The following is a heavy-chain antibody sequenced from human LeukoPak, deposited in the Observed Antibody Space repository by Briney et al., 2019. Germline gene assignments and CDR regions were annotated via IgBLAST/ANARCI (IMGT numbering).Heavy chain of an antibody. CDR2: ISGSGGST. CDR3: AKDRSSGSYFAAFLDY. V-gene: IGHV3-23*01. CDR1: GFTFSSYA. J-gene: IGHJ4*02. D-gene: IGHD1-26*01. Sequence: PGGSLRLSCAASGFTFSSYAMSWVRQAPGKGLEWVSAISGSGGSTYYADSVKGRFTISRDNSKNTLYLQMNSLRAEDTAVYYCAKDRSSGSYFAAFLDYWGQGTLVTVFS.